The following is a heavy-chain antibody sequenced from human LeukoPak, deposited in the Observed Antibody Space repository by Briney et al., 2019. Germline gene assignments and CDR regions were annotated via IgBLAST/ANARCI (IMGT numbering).Heavy chain of an antibody. CDR2: IYCDDSDT. V-gene: IGHV5-51*01. CDR1: GYSFPNYW. J-gene: IGHJ4*02. D-gene: IGHD1-14*01. CDR3: ARPNRGALLDC. Sequence: GESLKISCKASGYSFPNYWIGWVRQLPGKGLEWMGMIYCDDSDTRYSPSFEGQVTMTADKSIDTAYLQWSTLKASDTAIYYCARPNRGALLDCWGQGTLVTVSS.